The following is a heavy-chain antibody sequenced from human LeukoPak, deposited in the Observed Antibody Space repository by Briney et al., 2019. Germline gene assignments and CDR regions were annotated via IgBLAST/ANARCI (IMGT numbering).Heavy chain of an antibody. J-gene: IGHJ4*02. Sequence: GGSLRLSCAASGFTFSNYAMSWVRQAPGKGPEWVSAINTNSGSIYYTDSVKGRFTTSRDNSKNTLYLQMNDLRPEDTAVYSCARQSPYGGRFGVDDDWGRGTLVTVSS. D-gene: IGHD1-26*01. CDR2: INTNSGSI. V-gene: IGHV3-23*01. CDR1: GFTFSNYA. CDR3: ARQSPYGGRFGVDDD.